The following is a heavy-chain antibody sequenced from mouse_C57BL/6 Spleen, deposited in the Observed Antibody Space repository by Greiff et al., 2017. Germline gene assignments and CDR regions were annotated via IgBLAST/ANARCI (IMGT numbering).Heavy chain of an antibody. CDR3: ARDRRTYDYDEEYYAMGY. CDR1: GFTFSSYA. J-gene: IGHJ4*01. D-gene: IGHD2-4*01. V-gene: IGHV5-4*01. CDR2: ISDGGSYT. Sequence: EVMLVESGGGLVKPGGSLKLSCAASGFTFSSYAMSWVRQTPEKRLEWVATISDGGSYTYYPDNVKGRFTISRDTAKNNRYLQMRQLKSEDTAMYYCARDRRTYDYDEEYYAMGYWGQGTSVTVSS.